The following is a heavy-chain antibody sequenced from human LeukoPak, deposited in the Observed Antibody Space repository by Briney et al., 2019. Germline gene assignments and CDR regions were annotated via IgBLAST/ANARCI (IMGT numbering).Heavy chain of an antibody. D-gene: IGHD5-12*01. J-gene: IGHJ4*02. CDR1: GGSISSYY. CDR2: IYYSGST. Sequence: SETLSLTCTVSGGSISSYYWSWIRQPPGKGLEWIGYIYYSGSTNYNPSLKSRVTISVDTSKNQFSLKLSSVTAADTAVYYCARGPVATLLVDYWGQGALVTVSS. V-gene: IGHV4-59*01. CDR3: ARGPVATLLVDY.